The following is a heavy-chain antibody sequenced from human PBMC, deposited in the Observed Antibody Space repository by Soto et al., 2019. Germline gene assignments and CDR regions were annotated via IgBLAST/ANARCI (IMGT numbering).Heavy chain of an antibody. V-gene: IGHV1-2*02. CDR3: ARAVHTMIQGVRFRVDQ. CDR2: INPNGGGT. Sequence: QVQLVQSGAEMKKPGASVKVSCEASGYTFTAYYIHWVRQAPGQGLEWMGWINPNGGGTKYAQKFQGRVTMTRDTSINTAYMALTRLTSDDTAVYYCARAVHTMIQGVRFRVDQWGQGTLVTVSS. CDR1: GYTFTAYY. J-gene: IGHJ4*02. D-gene: IGHD3-10*01.